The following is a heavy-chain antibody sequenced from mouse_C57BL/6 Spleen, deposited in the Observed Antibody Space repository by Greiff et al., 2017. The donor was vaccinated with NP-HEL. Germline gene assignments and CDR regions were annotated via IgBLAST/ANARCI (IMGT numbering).Heavy chain of an antibody. CDR2: IYPRDGST. J-gene: IGHJ4*01. CDR1: GYTFTSYD. CDR3: ARTGDYDVYAMDY. D-gene: IGHD2-4*01. V-gene: IGHV1-85*01. Sequence: QVQLQQSGSELVKPGASVKLSCKASGYTFTSYDINWVKQRPGQGLEWIGWIYPRDGSTKYNEKFKGKATLTVDTSSSTAYMELHSLTSEDSAVYFCARTGDYDVYAMDYWGQGTSVTVSS.